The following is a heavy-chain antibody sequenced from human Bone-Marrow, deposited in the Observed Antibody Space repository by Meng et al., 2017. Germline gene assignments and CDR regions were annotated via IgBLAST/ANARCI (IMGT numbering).Heavy chain of an antibody. CDR3: ARVVGYSGSYELDP. J-gene: IGHJ5*02. CDR2: IIPIFGTA. D-gene: IGHD1-26*01. V-gene: IGHV1-69*06. CDR1: EGTFSSYA. Sequence: QVQLVQSGAEVKKPGSPAKVSCKASEGTFSSYAISWVRQAPGQGLEWMGGIIPIFGTANYAQKFQGRVTITADKSTSTAYMELSSLRSEDTAVYYCARVVGYSGSYELDPWGQGTLVTVSS.